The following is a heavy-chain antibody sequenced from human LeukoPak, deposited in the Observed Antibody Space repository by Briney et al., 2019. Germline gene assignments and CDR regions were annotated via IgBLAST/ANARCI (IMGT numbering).Heavy chain of an antibody. Sequence: SETLSLTCTVSGGSISSYYWSWIRQPPGKGLEWIGYIYYSGSTNYNPSLKSRVTISVDTSKNQFSLKLSSVTAADTAVYYCARALKDCTNGVCCTFGYYYYYMDVWGKGTTVTVSS. D-gene: IGHD2-8*01. CDR3: ARALKDCTNGVCCTFGYYYYYMDV. V-gene: IGHV4-59*01. CDR1: GGSISSYY. J-gene: IGHJ6*03. CDR2: IYYSGST.